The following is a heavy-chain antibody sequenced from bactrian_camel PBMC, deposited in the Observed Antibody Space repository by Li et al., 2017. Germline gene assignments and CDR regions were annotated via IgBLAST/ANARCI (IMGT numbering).Heavy chain of an antibody. CDR3: GASRVIMTPTQALTTSSLFRF. D-gene: IGHD3*01. V-gene: IGHV3S53*01. J-gene: IGHJ4*01. CDR2: IDRDGRT. Sequence: VQLVESGGGSVQNGGSLRLSCAAAERTFVNNCMGWFRQTPGNERVGVAVIDRDGRTGYLDSVKDRFTISRDGTKNTVYLQMNKLKPEDTAMYYCGASRVIMTPTQALTTSSLFRFWGQGTQVTVS. CDR1: ERTFVNNC.